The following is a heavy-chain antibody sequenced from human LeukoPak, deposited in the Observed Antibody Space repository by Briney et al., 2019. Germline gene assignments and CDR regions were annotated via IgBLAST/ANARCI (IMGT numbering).Heavy chain of an antibody. J-gene: IGHJ6*03. CDR2: FCTSGST. CDR1: GGSITSGSYC. CDR3: ARVSRIVPAAMLDYYYYMDV. V-gene: IGHV4-61*02. D-gene: IGHD2-2*01. Sequence: SETLSLTCTVSGGSITSGSYCWSWIRQPAGKGLEWIGRFCTSGSTNYNPSLKSRVTIAEATSKNQFSLKLSSVTAADTAVYYCARVSRIVPAAMLDYYYYMDVWGKGTTVTVSS.